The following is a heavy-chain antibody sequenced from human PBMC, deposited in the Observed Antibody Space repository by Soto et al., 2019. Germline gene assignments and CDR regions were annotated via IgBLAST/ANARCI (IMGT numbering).Heavy chain of an antibody. Sequence: GEALKISCKGSGYSFTSYWIGWVRQMPGKGLEGMGLIYPGDSDTRYSPSFQGQVTISADKSMSPAYLQLSSLKASDTAMYYCARTSSIAARYHHGMDVWGQGTTVTVSS. CDR3: ARTSSIAARYHHGMDV. D-gene: IGHD6-6*01. J-gene: IGHJ6*02. CDR1: GYSFTSYW. CDR2: IYPGDSDT. V-gene: IGHV5-51*01.